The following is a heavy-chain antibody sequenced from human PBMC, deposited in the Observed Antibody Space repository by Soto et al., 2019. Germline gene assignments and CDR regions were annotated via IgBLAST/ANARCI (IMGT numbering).Heavy chain of an antibody. CDR2: IWYDGSNK. CDR1: GFTFSSYG. J-gene: IGHJ4*02. V-gene: IGHV3-33*01. CDR3: ARDVGYDYVFDY. Sequence: GESLKISCAASGFTFSSYGMHWVRQAPGKGLEWVAVIWYDGSNKYYADSVKGRFTISRDNSKNTLYLQMNSLRAEDTAVYYCARDVGYDYVFDYWGQGTLVTVSS. D-gene: IGHD5-12*01.